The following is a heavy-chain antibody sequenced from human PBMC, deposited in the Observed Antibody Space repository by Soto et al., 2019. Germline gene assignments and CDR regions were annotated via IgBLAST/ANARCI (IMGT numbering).Heavy chain of an antibody. CDR1: GGTFSSYT. Sequence: QVQLVQSGAEVKKPGSSVKVSCKASGGTFSSYTSSWVRQAPGQWLEWMGRIIPILGIANYAQKFQGRVTITEDKTTSTAYMKLSSLRSEDPAVYYCARARGEAGHINIVGAKASYFDYWGQGALVTVSS. V-gene: IGHV1-69*02. CDR2: IIPILGIA. D-gene: IGHD1-26*01. CDR3: ARARGEAGHINIVGAKASYFDY. J-gene: IGHJ4*02.